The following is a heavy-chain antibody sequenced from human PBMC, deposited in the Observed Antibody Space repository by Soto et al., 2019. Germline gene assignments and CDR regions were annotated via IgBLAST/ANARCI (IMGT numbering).Heavy chain of an antibody. CDR3: AKIHGYSSGFYDAFDI. J-gene: IGHJ3*02. Sequence: GGSLRLSCAASGFTFDDYAMHWVRQAPGKGLEWVSGISWNSGSIGYADSVKGRFTISRDNAKNSLYLQMNSLRAEDTALYYCAKIHGYSSGFYDAFDIWGQGTMVTVSS. CDR2: ISWNSGSI. CDR1: GFTFDDYA. V-gene: IGHV3-9*01. D-gene: IGHD6-19*01.